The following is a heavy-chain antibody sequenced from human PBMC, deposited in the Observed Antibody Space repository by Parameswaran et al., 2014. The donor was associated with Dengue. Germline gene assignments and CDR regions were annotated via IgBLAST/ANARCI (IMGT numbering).Heavy chain of an antibody. V-gene: IGHV4-59*01. CDR2: LLHGST. D-gene: IGHD2-2*02. Sequence: VRPGSRVGTGVDWVYLLHGSTNYNPSLKSRVTISVDTSKNQFSLKLSSVTAADTAVYYCASVVGYCSSTSCYRGWFDPWGQGTLVTVSS. CDR3: ASVVGYCSSTSCYRGWFDP. J-gene: IGHJ5*02.